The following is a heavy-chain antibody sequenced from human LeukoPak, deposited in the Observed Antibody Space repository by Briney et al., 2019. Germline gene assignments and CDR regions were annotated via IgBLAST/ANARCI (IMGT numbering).Heavy chain of an antibody. J-gene: IGHJ4*02. Sequence: ASVKVSCKASGYTFTSYHISWVRQAPGQGLEWMGWISAYKGDTKYAQKLQGRVTMTTDTSTSTAYMELKSLRSDDTAVYYCARDSHRITLVRGVMTHWGQGTLVTVSS. V-gene: IGHV1-18*01. CDR1: GYTFTSYH. D-gene: IGHD3-10*01. CDR3: ARDSHRITLVRGVMTH. CDR2: ISAYKGDT.